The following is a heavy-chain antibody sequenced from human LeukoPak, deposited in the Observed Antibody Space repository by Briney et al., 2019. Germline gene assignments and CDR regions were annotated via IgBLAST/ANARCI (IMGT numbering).Heavy chain of an antibody. CDR3: ARDSHSNPDAFGV. CDR1: GYTFTTYG. D-gene: IGHD2/OR15-2a*01. CDR2: ISTYTDNK. J-gene: IGHJ3*01. Sequence: ASVKVSCKASGYTFTTYGISWVRQAPGHGLEWMGWISTYTDNKYYAQKFQDRVTMTTDTSTSTAYMELRSLRSDDTAVYYCARDSHSNPDAFGVWGLGTMVTVSS. V-gene: IGHV1-18*04.